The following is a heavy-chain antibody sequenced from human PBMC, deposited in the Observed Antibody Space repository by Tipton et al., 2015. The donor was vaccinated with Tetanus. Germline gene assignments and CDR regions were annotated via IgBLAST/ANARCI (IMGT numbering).Heavy chain of an antibody. Sequence: GSLRLSCAASGFTSESHYMHWVRQTPGKGLVWISRINPDGRRTNYADSVKGRFTISRDNAKNTLHLHMDSLRADDTAVYYCVRDRYGDNYYVPSHWFDPWGHGTLVTVSS. D-gene: IGHD3-10*02. V-gene: IGHV3-74*01. J-gene: IGHJ5*02. CDR3: VRDRYGDNYYVPSHWFDP. CDR1: GFTSESHY. CDR2: INPDGRRT.